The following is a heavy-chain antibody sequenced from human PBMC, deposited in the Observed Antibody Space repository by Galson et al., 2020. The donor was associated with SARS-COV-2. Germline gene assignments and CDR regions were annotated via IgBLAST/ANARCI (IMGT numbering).Heavy chain of an antibody. D-gene: IGHD6-13*01. CDR2: ISHSGST. CDR3: ARDPVMRDSSWSPHYLDS. J-gene: IGHJ4*02. V-gene: IGHV4-34*01. CDR1: GGTFSGYY. Sequence: SETLSLTCAVYGGTFSGYYWSWIRQPPGKGLEWIGEISHSGSTNYNPSIKSRVTMSVDTSKNQFSLNLSSVTAADTAVYYCARDPVMRDSSWSPHYLDSWGPGTVVTVSS.